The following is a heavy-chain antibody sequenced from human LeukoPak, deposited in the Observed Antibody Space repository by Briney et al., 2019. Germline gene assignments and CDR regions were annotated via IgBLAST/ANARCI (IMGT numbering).Heavy chain of an antibody. CDR2: IYYSGST. CDR3: ARMGYSYGYFDY. CDR1: GGSISSYY. V-gene: IGHV4-59*01. D-gene: IGHD5-18*01. Sequence: PSETLSLTCTVSGGSISSYYWSWIRQPPGKGLEWIGYIYYSGSTNYNPSLKSRVTISVDTSKNQFSLKLSSVTAADPAVYYCARMGYSYGYFDYWGQGTLVTVSS. J-gene: IGHJ4*02.